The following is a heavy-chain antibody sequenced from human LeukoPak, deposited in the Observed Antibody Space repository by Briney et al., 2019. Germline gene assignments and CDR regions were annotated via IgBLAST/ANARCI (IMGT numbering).Heavy chain of an antibody. CDR2: TNWNGGST. J-gene: IGHJ4*02. Sequence: PGGSLRLSCVASGFTFDDYGMGWVRQVPGKGLEWVSGTNWNGGSTGYADSVKGRFTISRDNAKNSLYLQMNSLRAEVTALYYCARGTEVYYDSSSYYSYWGQGTLVTVSS. CDR3: ARGTEVYYDSSSYYSY. D-gene: IGHD3-22*01. CDR1: GFTFDDYG. V-gene: IGHV3-20*04.